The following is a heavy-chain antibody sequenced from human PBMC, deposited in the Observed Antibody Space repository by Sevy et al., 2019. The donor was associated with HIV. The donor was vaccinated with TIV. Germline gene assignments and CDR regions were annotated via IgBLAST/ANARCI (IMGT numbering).Heavy chain of an antibody. CDR3: ATDYDFWSGYLDY. CDR1: GFTFSSYS. Sequence: GGSLRLSCAASGFTFSSYSMNWVRQAPGKGLEWVSSISSSSSYIYYADSVKGRFTISRDNAKNSLYLQMNSLRADDTAVYYCATDYDFWSGYLDYWGQGTLVTVSS. CDR2: ISSSSSYI. D-gene: IGHD3-3*01. V-gene: IGHV3-21*01. J-gene: IGHJ4*02.